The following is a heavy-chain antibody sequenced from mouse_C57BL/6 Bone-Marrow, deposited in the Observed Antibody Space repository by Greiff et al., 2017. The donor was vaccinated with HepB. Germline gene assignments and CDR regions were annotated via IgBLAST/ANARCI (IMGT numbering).Heavy chain of an antibody. CDR2: ISSGGDYI. D-gene: IGHD1-3*01. Sequence: EVHLVESGEGLVKPGGSLKLSCAASGFTFSSYAMSWVRQTPEKRLEWVAYISSGGDYIYYADTVKGRFTISRDNARNTLYLQMSSLKSEDTAMYYCTRDESNYAMDYWGQGTSVTVSS. CDR1: GFTFSSYA. CDR3: TRDESNYAMDY. V-gene: IGHV5-9-1*02. J-gene: IGHJ4*01.